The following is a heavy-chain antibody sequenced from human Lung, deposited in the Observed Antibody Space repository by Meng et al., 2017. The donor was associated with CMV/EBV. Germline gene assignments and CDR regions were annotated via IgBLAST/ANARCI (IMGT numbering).Heavy chain of an antibody. Sequence: SGXXLAXPTQTLTLTCTFSGFSLSTSRMRVSWIRQTPGKALEWLARIDWDDDKFYSTSLKTRLTISKDTSKNQVVLTMTNMDPVDTATYYCARMGYGYNYFDYWXQGTLVTVSS. V-gene: IGHV2-70D*14. CDR3: ARMGYGYNYFDY. D-gene: IGHD5-24*01. CDR1: GFSLSTSRMR. CDR2: IDWDDDK. J-gene: IGHJ4*02.